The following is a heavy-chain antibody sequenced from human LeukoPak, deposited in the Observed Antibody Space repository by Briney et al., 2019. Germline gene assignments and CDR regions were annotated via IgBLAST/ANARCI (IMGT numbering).Heavy chain of an antibody. D-gene: IGHD2-2*01. J-gene: IGHJ5*02. Sequence: GASVKVSRKASGFTFTSSAMQWVRQARGQRLEWIGWIVVGSGNTNYAQKFQERVTITRDMSTSTAYMELSSLRSEDTAVYYCAAVWDIVVVPAASWGQGTLVTVSS. V-gene: IGHV1-58*02. CDR2: IVVGSGNT. CDR1: GFTFTSSA. CDR3: AAVWDIVVVPAAS.